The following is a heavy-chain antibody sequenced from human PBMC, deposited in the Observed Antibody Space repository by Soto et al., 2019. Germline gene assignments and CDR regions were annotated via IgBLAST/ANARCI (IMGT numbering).Heavy chain of an antibody. D-gene: IGHD3-10*01. CDR1: GFSLTTDRVG. Sequence: QITLKESGPTLVKPTQTLTLTCTFSGFSLTTDRVGVGWIRQPPGEALEWLAVIYWDDSTTYRPSLESRLTITKDTSKNQVALTMTNMDSVDTATYYCAHAYGWRSLYWGQGTLVTVSS. CDR2: IYWDDST. CDR3: AHAYGWRSLY. J-gene: IGHJ4*02. V-gene: IGHV2-5*02.